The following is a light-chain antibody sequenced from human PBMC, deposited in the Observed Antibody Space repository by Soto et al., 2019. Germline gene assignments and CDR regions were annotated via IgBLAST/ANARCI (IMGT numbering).Light chain of an antibody. CDR2: KAS. Sequence: DIQMTQSPSTLSASVGDRVTITCRASQSLSSWLAWYQQKPGKAPKLLISKASSLESGVPSRFSGSGSGTDFTLTISNLQSDDFATYYCQQYNSYPWTFGQGTKVEIK. V-gene: IGKV1-5*03. J-gene: IGKJ1*01. CDR1: QSLSSW. CDR3: QQYNSYPWT.